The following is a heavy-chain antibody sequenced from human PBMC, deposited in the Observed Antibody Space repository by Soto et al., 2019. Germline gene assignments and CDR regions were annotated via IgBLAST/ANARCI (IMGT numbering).Heavy chain of an antibody. CDR1: GFTFSSYG. J-gene: IGHJ4*02. Sequence: LRLSCAASGFTFSSYGMHWVRQAPGKGLEWVAVISYDGSNKYYADSVKGRFVISRDNSKNTLYLQMNSLRAEDTAIYYCAKATLRVVHPLVFDYWGQG. CDR3: AKATLRVVHPLVFDY. CDR2: ISYDGSNK. V-gene: IGHV3-30*18. D-gene: IGHD3-3*01.